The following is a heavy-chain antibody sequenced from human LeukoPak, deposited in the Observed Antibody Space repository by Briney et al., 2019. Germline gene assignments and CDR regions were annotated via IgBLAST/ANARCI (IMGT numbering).Heavy chain of an antibody. CDR2: IYYSGST. D-gene: IGHD5-18*01. V-gene: IGHV4-59*08. Sequence: SETLSLTCTVSGGSISYYYWSWIRQPPGKGLEWIGYIYYSGSTNYNPSLKSRVTISVDTSKNQFSLKLSSVTAADTAVYYCARLRGYSYGLGAFDIWGQGTMVTVSS. CDR3: ARLRGYSYGLGAFDI. CDR1: GGSISYYY. J-gene: IGHJ3*02.